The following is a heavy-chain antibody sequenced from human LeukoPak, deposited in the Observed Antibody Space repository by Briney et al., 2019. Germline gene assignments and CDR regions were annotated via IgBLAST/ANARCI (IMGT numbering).Heavy chain of an antibody. J-gene: IGHJ6*03. D-gene: IGHD6-13*01. CDR1: GRSISSYY. V-gene: IGHV4-59*01. Sequence: SETLSRTCTVSGRSISSYYWSWIRQPPGKGLEWIGYINYSGSTNYNPSLKSRVTISGGTSKNQFSLKLRSVTAADTAVYYCARDRVGQQLVGRKNNYYYMDVWGKGTTVTISS. CDR3: ARDRVGQQLVGRKNNYYYMDV. CDR2: INYSGST.